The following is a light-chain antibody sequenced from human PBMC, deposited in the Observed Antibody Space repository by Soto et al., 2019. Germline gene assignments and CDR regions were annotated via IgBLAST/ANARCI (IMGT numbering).Light chain of an antibody. CDR1: QSVNSNH. V-gene: IGKV3-20*01. CDR3: QPYNNWPLT. Sequence: EIVLTQSPGTLSLSPGERATLSCRAGQSVNSNHLAWYQQKPGQAPRLLIYGASSSATGIPDRFSGSASGTDFTLTISRLEPEDFAIYYCQPYNNWPLTFGGGTKVESK. J-gene: IGKJ4*01. CDR2: GAS.